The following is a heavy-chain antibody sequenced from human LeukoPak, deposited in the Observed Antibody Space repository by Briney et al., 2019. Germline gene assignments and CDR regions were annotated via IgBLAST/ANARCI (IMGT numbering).Heavy chain of an antibody. J-gene: IGHJ5*02. Sequence: PSETLSLTCTVSGGSISSYYWSWIRQPAGKGLEWIGRIYTSGSTNYNPSLKSRVTMLVDTSKNQFSLKLSSVTAADTAVYYCARMCKMQWLWLFDPWGQGTLVTVSS. V-gene: IGHV4-4*07. CDR2: IYTSGST. D-gene: IGHD6-19*01. CDR3: ARMCKMQWLWLFDP. CDR1: GGSISSYY.